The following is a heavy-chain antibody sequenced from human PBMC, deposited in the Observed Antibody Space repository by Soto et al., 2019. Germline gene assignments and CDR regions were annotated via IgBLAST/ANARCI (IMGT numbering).Heavy chain of an antibody. Sequence: RRLSCSASGFTFSSYAMHWVRQAPGKGLEYVSAISSNGCSTYYADSVKGRFTISRDNSKNTLYLQMSSLRAEDTAVYYCVPSRGAFDIWGQGTLVTVSS. J-gene: IGHJ3*02. CDR1: GFTFSSYA. CDR3: VPSRGAFDI. CDR2: ISSNGCST. V-gene: IGHV3-64D*06.